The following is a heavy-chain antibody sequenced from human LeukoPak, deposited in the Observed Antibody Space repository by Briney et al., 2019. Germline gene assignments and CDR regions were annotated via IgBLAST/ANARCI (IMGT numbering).Heavy chain of an antibody. D-gene: IGHD5-24*01. CDR2: IYPGDSDT. Sequence: GESLKISCKGSGYSFTSYWIGWVRQMPGKGLEWMGIIYPGDSDTRYSPSFQGQVTISADKSINTAYLQWGSLKASDTAMYYCTRSMATLKTPFDYWGQGTLVTVSS. V-gene: IGHV5-51*01. CDR3: TRSMATLKTPFDY. CDR1: GYSFTSYW. J-gene: IGHJ4*02.